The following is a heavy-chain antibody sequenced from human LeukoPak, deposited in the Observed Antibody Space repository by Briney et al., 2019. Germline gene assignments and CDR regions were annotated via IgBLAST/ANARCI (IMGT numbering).Heavy chain of an antibody. CDR2: IYYSGST. D-gene: IGHD6-19*01. J-gene: IGHJ4*02. CDR1: GGSISSYY. Sequence: SETLSLTCTVSGGSISSYYWSWIRQPPGKGLEWIGYIYYSGSTNYNPSLKSRVTISVDTYKNQFSLKLSSVTAADTAVYYCARAHSSGWYDYWGQGTLVTVSS. CDR3: ARAHSSGWYDY. V-gene: IGHV4-59*12.